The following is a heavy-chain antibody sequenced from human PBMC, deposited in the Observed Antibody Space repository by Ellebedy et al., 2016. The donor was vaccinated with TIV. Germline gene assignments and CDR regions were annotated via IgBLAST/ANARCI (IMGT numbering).Heavy chain of an antibody. D-gene: IGHD3-10*01. CDR1: GGSISSSSYY. CDR2: IYYSGST. Sequence: SETLSLTXTVSGGSISSSSYYWGWIRQPPGKGLEWIGSIYYSGSTYYNPSLKSRVTISVDTSKNQFSLKLSSVTAADTAVYYCARDPHGSGPHYYYGMDVWGQGTTVTVSS. J-gene: IGHJ6*02. CDR3: ARDPHGSGPHYYYGMDV. V-gene: IGHV4-39*07.